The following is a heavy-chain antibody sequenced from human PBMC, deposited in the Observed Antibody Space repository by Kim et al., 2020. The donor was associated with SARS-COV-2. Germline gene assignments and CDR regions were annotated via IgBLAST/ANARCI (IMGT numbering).Heavy chain of an antibody. J-gene: IGHJ6*02. D-gene: IGHD3-22*01. CDR3: ARGLCYYDSSGYAGGAYYYYGMDV. CDR1: GGSFSGYY. CDR2: INHSGRT. Sequence: SETLSLTCAVYGGSFSGYYWSWIRQPPGKGLEWIGEINHSGRTNYNPSLKSRVTISVDTSKNQFSLKLSSVTAADTVVYYCARGLCYYDSSGYAGGAYYYYGMDVWGQGTTVTVSS. V-gene: IGHV4-34*01.